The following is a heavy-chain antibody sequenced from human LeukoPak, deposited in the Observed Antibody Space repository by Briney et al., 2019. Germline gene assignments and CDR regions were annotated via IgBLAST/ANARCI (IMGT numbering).Heavy chain of an antibody. CDR3: AKAPYDIYYYYMFV. CDR2: ISGSSIYT. D-gene: IGHD5-12*01. CDR1: GLTFSSYG. Sequence: GGSLRLSCAASGLTFSSYGMIWVRQAPGKGLEWVSAISGSSIYTFYADSVKSRFTISRDNSRNTLYLQISSLRAEDTTVYYCAKAPYDIYYYYMFVWGKGTTVTVSS. J-gene: IGHJ6*03. V-gene: IGHV3-23*01.